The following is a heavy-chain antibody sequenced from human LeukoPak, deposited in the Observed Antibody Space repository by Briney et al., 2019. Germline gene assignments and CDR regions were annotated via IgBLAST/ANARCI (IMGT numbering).Heavy chain of an antibody. CDR2: ISYDGSNK. D-gene: IGHD3-9*01. CDR3: AKDSETLRYFDWLLLPPDY. Sequence: PGGSLRLSCAASGFTFSSYAMHWVRQAPGKGLEWVAVISYDGSNKYYADSVKGRFTISRDNSKNTLYLQMNSLRAEDTAVYYCAKDSETLRYFDWLLLPPDYWGQGTLVTVSS. J-gene: IGHJ4*02. CDR1: GFTFSSYA. V-gene: IGHV3-30*04.